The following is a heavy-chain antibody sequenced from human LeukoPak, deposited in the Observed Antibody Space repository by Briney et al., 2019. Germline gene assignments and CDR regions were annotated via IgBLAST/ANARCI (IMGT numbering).Heavy chain of an antibody. V-gene: IGHV4-34*01. CDR3: ARDREGAWILYYYYYMDV. CDR2: INHSGST. J-gene: IGHJ6*03. CDR1: GGSFSGYY. Sequence: SETLSLTCAVYGGSFSGYYWSWIRQPPGKGLEWIGEINHSGSTNYNPSLKSRVTISVDTSKNQFSLKLSSVTAADTAVYYCARDREGAWILYYYYYMDVWGKGTTVTISS. D-gene: IGHD1-1*01.